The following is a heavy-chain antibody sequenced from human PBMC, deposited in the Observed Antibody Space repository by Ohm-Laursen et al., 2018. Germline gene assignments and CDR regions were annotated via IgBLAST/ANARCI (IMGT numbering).Heavy chain of an antibody. D-gene: IGHD6-13*01. CDR1: GFTFSDYY. V-gene: IGHV3-11*04. J-gene: IGHJ4*01. CDR2: ISSSGSRI. CDR3: VRGGRYGNF. Sequence: GSLRLSCAASGFTFSDYYTNWIRQAPGKGLEWVSQISSSGSRIYYVDSVKGRFTISRDNAKNSLFLEMNNLRAEDSALYYCVRGGRYGNFWGQGTLVTVSS.